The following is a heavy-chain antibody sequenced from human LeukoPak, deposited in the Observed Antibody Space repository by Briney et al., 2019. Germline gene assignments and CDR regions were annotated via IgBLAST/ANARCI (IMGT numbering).Heavy chain of an antibody. CDR1: GGSFSGYS. D-gene: IGHD6-25*01. J-gene: IGHJ4*02. CDR2: IDHGGSA. Sequence: SETLSLTCAVHGGSFSGYSWNWIRQPPGKGLEWIGEIDHGGSANYNPSLKSRVTISVDTSKNQFSLRLSSLTAADTAVYYCARGRVVAASFRFRGQGTLVTVSS. V-gene: IGHV4-34*01. CDR3: ARGRVVAASFRF.